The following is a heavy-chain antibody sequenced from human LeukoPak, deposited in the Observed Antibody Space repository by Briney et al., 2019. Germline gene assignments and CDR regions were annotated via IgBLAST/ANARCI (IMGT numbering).Heavy chain of an antibody. CDR3: AKGRSVYCGGDCSVDY. CDR1: GFTFSSYA. D-gene: IGHD2-21*02. V-gene: IGHV3-23*01. Sequence: PGGSLRLSCAASGFTFSSYAMSWVRQAPGKGLEWVSAISGSGGRTYYADSVKGRFTISRDNSKNTLYLQMNSLRAEDTAVYYCAKGRSVYCGGDCSVDYWGQGTLVTVSS. J-gene: IGHJ4*02. CDR2: ISGSGGRT.